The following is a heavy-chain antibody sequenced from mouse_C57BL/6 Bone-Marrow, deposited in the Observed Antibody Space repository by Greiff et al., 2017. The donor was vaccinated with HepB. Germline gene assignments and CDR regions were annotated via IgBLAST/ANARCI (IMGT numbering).Heavy chain of an antibody. CDR2: IRSKSSNYAT. J-gene: IGHJ4*01. Sequence: DVQLVESGGGLVQPKGSLKLSCAASGFTFNTYAMHWVRQAPGKGLEWVARIRSKSSNYATYYADSVKDRFTISRDDSQSMLYLQMNNLKTEDTAMYYCALYGNYAMDYWGQGTSVTVSS. D-gene: IGHD2-1*01. CDR3: ALYGNYAMDY. CDR1: GFTFNTYA. V-gene: IGHV10-3*01.